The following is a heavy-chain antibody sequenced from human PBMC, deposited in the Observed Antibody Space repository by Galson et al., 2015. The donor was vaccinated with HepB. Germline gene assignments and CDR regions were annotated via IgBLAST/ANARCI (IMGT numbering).Heavy chain of an antibody. V-gene: IGHV3-30*02. CDR3: ATGADYCFVN. Sequence: SLRLSCAASGFTFSSYAMDWVRQVPGKGLEWVAFIGSDGSTRSYADSVKGRFTISRDKSKNTLYVQMDSLRADDTAVYYCATGADYCFVNWGQGTLVTVSS. J-gene: IGHJ4*02. CDR2: IGSDGSTR. CDR1: GFTFSSYA.